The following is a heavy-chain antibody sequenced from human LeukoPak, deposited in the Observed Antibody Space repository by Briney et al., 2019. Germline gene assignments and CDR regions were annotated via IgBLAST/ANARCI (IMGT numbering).Heavy chain of an antibody. V-gene: IGHV3-7*01. CDR1: GFTFTDHW. D-gene: IGHD1-26*01. J-gene: IGHJ4*02. Sequence: QAGGSLRLSCAASGFTFTDHWMSWVRQAPGKGLEWVAGIKHDGTEKYYVASVKGRFAISRDNAMNSLYLQMISLRAEDSALYYCARDMQGSRLYLVGSQNDWGQGTLVTVSS. CDR2: IKHDGTEK. CDR3: ARDMQGSRLYLVGSQND.